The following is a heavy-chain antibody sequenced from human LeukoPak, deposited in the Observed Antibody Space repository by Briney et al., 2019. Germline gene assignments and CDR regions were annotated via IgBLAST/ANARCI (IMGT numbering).Heavy chain of an antibody. J-gene: IGHJ4*02. Sequence: PSETLSLTCTVSGGSISSYYWNWIRQPAGKGLEWIGRISTTGSTNYNPSLKSRLTMSVDTSKNQFSLRLSSVSAADTAVYYCAREYSSSSGRTFDYWGQGTLDTVSS. CDR1: GGSISSYY. D-gene: IGHD6-6*01. CDR3: AREYSSSSGRTFDY. CDR2: ISTTGST. V-gene: IGHV4-4*07.